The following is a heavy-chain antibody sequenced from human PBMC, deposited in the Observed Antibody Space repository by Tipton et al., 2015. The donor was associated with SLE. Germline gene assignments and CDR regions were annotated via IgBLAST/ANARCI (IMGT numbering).Heavy chain of an antibody. J-gene: IGHJ3*01. CDR2: ISGTSSHI. V-gene: IGHV3-21*01. D-gene: IGHD3-16*01. CDR3: ARSPGRAFYWGDAFDF. Sequence: SLRLSCAASGFTFSSYIINWVRQAPGKGLEWVSSISGTSSHIYYADSVKGRFTISRDNANNSLFLQMNSLRGEDTAVYYCARSPGRAFYWGDAFDFWGQGTKVTVSS. CDR1: GFTFSSYI.